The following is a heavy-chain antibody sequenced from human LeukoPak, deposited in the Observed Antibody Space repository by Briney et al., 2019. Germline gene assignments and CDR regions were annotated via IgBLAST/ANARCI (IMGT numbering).Heavy chain of an antibody. Sequence: GGSLRLSCAASGFTFSSYGMHWVRQAPGKGLEWVAVIWYDGSNKYYADSVKGRFTISRDNSKNTLYLQMNSLRAEDTALYFCAKKAQYNGNYPLDYWGQGTLVTVSS. CDR1: GFTFSSYG. CDR2: IWYDGSNK. CDR3: AKKAQYNGNYPLDY. J-gene: IGHJ4*02. V-gene: IGHV3-33*03. D-gene: IGHD1-26*01.